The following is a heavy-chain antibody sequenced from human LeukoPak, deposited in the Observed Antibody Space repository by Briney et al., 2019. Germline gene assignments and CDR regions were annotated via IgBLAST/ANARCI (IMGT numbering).Heavy chain of an antibody. V-gene: IGHV1-46*01. CDR1: GYTFTSYY. Sequence: ASVKVSCKASGYTFTSYYMHWVRQAPGQGLEWMGIINPSGGSTSYAQKFQGRVTITRDTSTSTVYMELSSLRSEDTAVYYCARAQGSYCSSTSCYRGPDYWGQGTLVTVSS. D-gene: IGHD2-2*02. J-gene: IGHJ4*02. CDR2: INPSGGST. CDR3: ARAQGSYCSSTSCYRGPDY.